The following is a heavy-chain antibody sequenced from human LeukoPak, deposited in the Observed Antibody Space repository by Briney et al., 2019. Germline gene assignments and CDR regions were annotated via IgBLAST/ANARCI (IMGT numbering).Heavy chain of an antibody. J-gene: IGHJ4*02. CDR1: GFTFSSYS. D-gene: IGHD6-13*01. CDR3: ARDSVAAAGTNLDY. Sequence: GGSLRLSCAASGFTFSSYSMNWVRQAPGKGLEWVSSISSSSSYIYYADSVKGRFTISRDNSKNTLYLQMNSLRAEDTAVYYCARDSVAAAGTNLDYWGQGTLVTVSS. V-gene: IGHV3-21*01. CDR2: ISSSSSYI.